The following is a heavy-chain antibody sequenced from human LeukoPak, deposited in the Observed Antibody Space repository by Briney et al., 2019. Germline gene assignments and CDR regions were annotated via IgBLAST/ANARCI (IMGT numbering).Heavy chain of an antibody. CDR1: GFTFSSYW. J-gene: IGHJ4*02. Sequence: GGSLRLSCAASGFTFSSYWMTWVRQAPGKGLEWVANINQDESENYFVDSVKGRFTISRDNAKNSLYLQLNSLRDEDTAVYYCARAVVGATRWDYWGQGTLVTVSS. CDR3: ARAVVGATRWDY. V-gene: IGHV3-7*04. D-gene: IGHD1-26*01. CDR2: INQDESEN.